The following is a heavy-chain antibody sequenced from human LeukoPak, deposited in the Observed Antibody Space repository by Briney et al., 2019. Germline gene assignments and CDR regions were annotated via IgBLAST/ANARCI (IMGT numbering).Heavy chain of an antibody. CDR2: FDPEDGET. CDR3: ATAKFDFWSGYYTAEGYYYYMDV. J-gene: IGHJ6*03. Sequence: ASVKVSCKVSGYTLTELSMHWVRQAPGKGLEWVGGFDPEDGETIYAQKFQGRVTMTEDTSTDTAYMELSSLRSEDTAVYYCATAKFDFWSGYYTAEGYYYYMDVWGKGTTVTVSS. V-gene: IGHV1-24*01. D-gene: IGHD3-3*01. CDR1: GYTLTELS.